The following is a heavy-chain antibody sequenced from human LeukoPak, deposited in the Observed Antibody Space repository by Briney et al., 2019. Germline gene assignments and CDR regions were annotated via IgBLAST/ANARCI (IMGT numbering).Heavy chain of an antibody. J-gene: IGHJ3*02. CDR3: ARVSILNLGELSEAFDI. V-gene: IGHV3-7*05. Sequence: SGGSLRLSCAASGFTFRNYWMTWVRQAPGKGREWVANIKQDGSEKYFVDSVKGRFAISRDNAKNSLYLQMNSLRAEDTAVYFCARVSILNLGELSEAFDIWGQGTMVTVSS. D-gene: IGHD3-16*02. CDR1: GFTFRNYW. CDR2: IKQDGSEK.